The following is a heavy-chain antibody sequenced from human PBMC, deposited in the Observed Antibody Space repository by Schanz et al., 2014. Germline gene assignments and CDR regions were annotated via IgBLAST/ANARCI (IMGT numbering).Heavy chain of an antibody. CDR2: ISYDGSNK. V-gene: IGHV3-30-3*01. J-gene: IGHJ4*01. CDR1: GFTFNSYA. D-gene: IGHD6-13*01. CDR3: AREQIMAAAGLVDY. Sequence: VQLLESGGGLVQPGGSLRLSCAASGFTFNSYAMTWVRQAPGKGLEWVAVISYDGSNKYYADSVKGRFTISRDNAKNSLYLQMNSLRAEDTAVYYCAREQIMAAAGLVDYWGHGTLVTVSS.